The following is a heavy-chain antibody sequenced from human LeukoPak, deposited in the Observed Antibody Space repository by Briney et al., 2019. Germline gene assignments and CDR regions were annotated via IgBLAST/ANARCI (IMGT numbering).Heavy chain of an antibody. D-gene: IGHD2-15*01. CDR2: IYTSGST. CDR3: ARDLRCGSGGSCYPPYYFDY. CDR1: GGSISSYY. J-gene: IGHJ4*02. Sequence: SETLSLTCTVSGGSISSYYWSWIRQPAGRGLEWIGRIYTSGSTNYNPSLKSRVTMSVDTAKNQFSLKLSSVTAADTAVYYCARDLRCGSGGSCYPPYYFDYWGQGTLVTVSS. V-gene: IGHV4-4*07.